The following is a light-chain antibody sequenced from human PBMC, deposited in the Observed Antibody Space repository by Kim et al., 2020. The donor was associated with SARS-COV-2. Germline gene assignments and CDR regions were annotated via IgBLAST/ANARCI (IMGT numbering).Light chain of an antibody. Sequence: ATINCKSSQSVLSSSKNKNYLTWYQQKPRQPPKLLMYWASTRESGVPARFSGSGSGTDFTLTISSLQAEDVAVYYCQQYYITPITFGQGTRLEIK. J-gene: IGKJ5*01. CDR3: QQYYITPIT. CDR1: QSVLSSSKNKNY. V-gene: IGKV4-1*01. CDR2: WAS.